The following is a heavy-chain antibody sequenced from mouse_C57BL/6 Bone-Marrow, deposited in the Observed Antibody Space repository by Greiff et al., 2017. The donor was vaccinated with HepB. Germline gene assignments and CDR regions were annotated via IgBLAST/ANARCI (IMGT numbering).Heavy chain of an antibody. CDR3: AREGGTTVVAPGYFDY. Sequence: VQLQESGAELARPGASVKLSCKASGYTFTSYGISWVKQRTGQGLEWIGEIYPRSGNTYYNEKFKGKATLTADKSSSTAYMELRSLTSEDSAVYFCAREGGTTVVAPGYFDYWGQGTTLTVSS. CDR2: IYPRSGNT. CDR1: GYTFTSYG. J-gene: IGHJ2*01. D-gene: IGHD1-1*01. V-gene: IGHV1-81*01.